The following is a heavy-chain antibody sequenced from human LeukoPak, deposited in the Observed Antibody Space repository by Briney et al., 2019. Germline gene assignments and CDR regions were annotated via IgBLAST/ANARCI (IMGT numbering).Heavy chain of an antibody. J-gene: IGHJ4*02. CDR1: GFTFSNAT. V-gene: IGHV3-15*01. D-gene: IGHD3-16*02. CDR3: TTDPARRTTYDDYVWGSYHYRRFDD. Sequence: GGSLRLSCAASGFTFSNATMNWVRQAPGKGLEWVCPIKSKTNGGITDYSAPVKCSFTIARADSKHTLYLQMNSLKTEDTAVYYCTTDPARRTTYDDYVWGSYHYRRFDDWGQGTVVTVSS. CDR2: IKSKTNGGIT.